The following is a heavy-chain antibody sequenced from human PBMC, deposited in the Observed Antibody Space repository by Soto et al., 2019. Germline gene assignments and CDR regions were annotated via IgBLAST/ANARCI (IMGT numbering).Heavy chain of an antibody. Sequence: GASLKISCKGSGYRFTSYWIGWVRQMPGKGLEWMGITYPGDSDTRYSPSFQGQVTISADKSISTAYLQWSSLKASDTAMYYCARQRYYDFWSGFTHWGQGTLVTVSS. CDR2: TYPGDSDT. CDR3: ARQRYYDFWSGFTH. CDR1: GYRFTSYW. V-gene: IGHV5-51*01. D-gene: IGHD3-3*01. J-gene: IGHJ4*02.